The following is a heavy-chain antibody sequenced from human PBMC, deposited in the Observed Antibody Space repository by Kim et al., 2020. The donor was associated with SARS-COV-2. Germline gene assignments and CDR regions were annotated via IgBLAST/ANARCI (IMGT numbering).Heavy chain of an antibody. Sequence: FQGRVTITADKSTSTAYMELSSLRSEDTAVYYCARERVTMIVVVMYYFDYWGQGTLVTVSS. J-gene: IGHJ4*02. V-gene: IGHV1-69*04. D-gene: IGHD3-22*01. CDR3: ARERVTMIVVVMYYFDY.